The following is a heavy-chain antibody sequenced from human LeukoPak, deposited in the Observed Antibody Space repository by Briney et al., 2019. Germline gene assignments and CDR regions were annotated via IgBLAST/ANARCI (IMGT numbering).Heavy chain of an antibody. J-gene: IGHJ4*02. D-gene: IGHD3-9*01. Sequence: PGGSLRLSCAASGFPFSAYWMFWVRQVPGKGLVWVSRINTDGSSTKYADSVKGRFTISRDSPNNTLYLQMNSLRAEDTAVYYCAKGFGDILTGVWGPTADYWGQGTLVTVSS. CDR1: GFPFSAYW. CDR2: INTDGSST. CDR3: AKGFGDILTGVWGPTADY. V-gene: IGHV3-74*01.